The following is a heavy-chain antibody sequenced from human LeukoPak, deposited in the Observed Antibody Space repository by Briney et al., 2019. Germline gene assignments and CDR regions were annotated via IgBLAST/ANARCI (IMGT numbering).Heavy chain of an antibody. CDR2: IIPLLVTT. D-gene: IGHD7-27*01. Sequence: SVKVSCKTSGGSFGNFALNWVRQAPGQGLEWMGRIIPLLVTTEYAQKFQGRVTISADTSTTTAYMEVNILTSDDAAVYYCARGRGRDHRITGEIPFDYWGQGTLVTVSS. CDR3: ARGRGRDHRITGEIPFDY. CDR1: GGSFGNFA. V-gene: IGHV1-69*04. J-gene: IGHJ4*02.